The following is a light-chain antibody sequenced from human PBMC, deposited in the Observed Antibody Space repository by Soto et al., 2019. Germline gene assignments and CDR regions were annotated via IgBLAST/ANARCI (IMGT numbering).Light chain of an antibody. CDR2: VAS. J-gene: IGKJ1*01. CDR3: QQYNSYS. CDR1: QSISRY. Sequence: DIQMTPSPSSLSASVGDRVTITCRASQSISRYLNWYQQKPGKAPKLLIYVASSLQSGVPSRCSGSGSGTEFTLTISSLQPDDFATYYRQQYNSYSFGQGTKVDIK. V-gene: IGKV1-5*01.